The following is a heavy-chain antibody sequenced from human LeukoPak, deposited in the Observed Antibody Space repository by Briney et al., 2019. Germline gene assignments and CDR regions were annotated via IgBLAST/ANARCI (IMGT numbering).Heavy chain of an antibody. CDR2: IRSKANSYAT. D-gene: IGHD6-13*01. V-gene: IGHV3-73*01. Sequence: GGSLRLSCAASGFTFSGSAMHWVRQASGKGLEWVGRIRSKANSYATAYAASVKGRFTVSRDDSKNTAYLQMNSLKTEDTAVYYCTRQVLAAAGKQDWGQGTLVTVSS. CDR1: GFTFSGSA. J-gene: IGHJ4*02. CDR3: TRQVLAAAGKQD.